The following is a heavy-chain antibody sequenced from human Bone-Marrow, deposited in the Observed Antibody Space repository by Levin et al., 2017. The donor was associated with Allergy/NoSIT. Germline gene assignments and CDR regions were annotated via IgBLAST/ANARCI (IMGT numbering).Heavy chain of an antibody. Sequence: GGSLRLSCVASGFTVSTNYMSWVRQAPGKGLEWISLIYSGGAIYYADSVKGRFTISRDNSKTTVYLQMNSLGAEDTAVYFCARDYFASGSSWVAFDIWGQGTEVTVSS. J-gene: IGHJ3*02. D-gene: IGHD3-10*01. V-gene: IGHV3-66*01. CDR3: ARDYFASGSSWVAFDI. CDR1: GFTVSTNY. CDR2: IYSGGAI.